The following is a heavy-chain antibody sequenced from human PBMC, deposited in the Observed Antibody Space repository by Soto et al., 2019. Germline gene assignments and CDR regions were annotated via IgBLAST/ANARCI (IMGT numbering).Heavy chain of an antibody. V-gene: IGHV1-18*04. CDR2: ISAYNGNR. Sequence: QVQLVQSGAEVKKPGASVKVSCRASGYTFTSYGISWVRQAPGQGLEGMGWISAYNGNRNYAQKLQGRVTMTTDTPTSTAYMELRSVRSDDTAVYYCAREAEGFEYGDYWGNYYYYGMDVWGQGTTGTVSS. CDR1: GYTFTSYG. CDR3: AREAEGFEYGDYWGNYYYYGMDV. J-gene: IGHJ6*02. D-gene: IGHD4-17*01.